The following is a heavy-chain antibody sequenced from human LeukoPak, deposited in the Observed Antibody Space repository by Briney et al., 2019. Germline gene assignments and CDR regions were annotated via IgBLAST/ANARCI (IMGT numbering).Heavy chain of an antibody. Sequence: SETLSLTCAVSGYPISSGYYWGWSRPPPGKGGEWIGIIYHSGSTYYNPSLKSRVTISVDTSKNQFSLKLSSLTAADTAVYYCARTRVVPAAPPDAFDIWGQGTMVTVSS. CDR1: GYPISSGYY. V-gene: IGHV4-38-2*01. CDR3: ARTRVVPAAPPDAFDI. J-gene: IGHJ3*02. D-gene: IGHD2-2*01. CDR2: IYHSGST.